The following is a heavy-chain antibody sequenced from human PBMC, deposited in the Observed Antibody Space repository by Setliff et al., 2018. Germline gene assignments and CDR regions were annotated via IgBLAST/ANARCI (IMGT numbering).Heavy chain of an antibody. CDR2: ISTSSSTI. D-gene: IGHD3-10*01. Sequence: PGGSLRLSCEASGFSFNRHWMTWVRLAPGKGLEWISYISTSSSTIYYADSVKGRFTISRDNANHTLYLQMNSLRAEDTAVYYCARAKGTTMATQYFDYWGQGTLVTVSS. V-gene: IGHV3-48*01. CDR1: GFSFNRHW. CDR3: ARAKGTTMATQYFDY. J-gene: IGHJ4*02.